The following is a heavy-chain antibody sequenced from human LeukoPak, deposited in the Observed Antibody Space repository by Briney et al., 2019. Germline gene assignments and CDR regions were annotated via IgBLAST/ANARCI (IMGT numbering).Heavy chain of an antibody. Sequence: GESLKISCKGSGYSFSSYWIGWVRQMPGKGLEWMGLINAADSDTRYSPSFQGQVLISVDKSISTAYLQWGNLKATDTALYYCARLPCAGGSCSKTFDYWGQGTLVTVYS. CDR3: ARLPCAGGSCSKTFDY. V-gene: IGHV5-51*01. J-gene: IGHJ4*02. CDR2: INAADSDT. CDR1: GYSFSSYW. D-gene: IGHD2-15*01.